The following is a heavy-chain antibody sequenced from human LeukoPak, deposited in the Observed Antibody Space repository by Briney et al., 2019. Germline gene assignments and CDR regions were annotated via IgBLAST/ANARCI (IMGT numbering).Heavy chain of an antibody. CDR1: GGSFSGYY. J-gene: IGHJ4*02. CDR3: ARERRYYYGSGPQYYFDY. CDR2: INHSGST. Sequence: SETLSLTCAVYGGSFSGYYWSWIRQPPGKGLEWIGEINHSGSTNYNPSLKSRVTISVDTSKNQFSLKLSSVTAADTAVYYCARERRYYYGSGPQYYFDYWGQGTLVTVSS. V-gene: IGHV4-34*01. D-gene: IGHD3-10*01.